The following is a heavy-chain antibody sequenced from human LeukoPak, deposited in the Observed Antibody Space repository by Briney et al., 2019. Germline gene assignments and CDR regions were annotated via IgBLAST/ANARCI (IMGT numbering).Heavy chain of an antibody. V-gene: IGHV3-53*01. D-gene: IGHD2-2*01. Sequence: GGSLRLSCAASGFTVSSNYMSWVRQAPGKGLEWVSVIYSGGSTYYADSVKGRFTISRDNSKNTLYLQMNSLRAEDTAVYYCAKDDDIVVVPAAPLGYWGQGTLVTVSS. J-gene: IGHJ4*02. CDR1: GFTVSSNY. CDR2: IYSGGST. CDR3: AKDDDIVVVPAAPLGY.